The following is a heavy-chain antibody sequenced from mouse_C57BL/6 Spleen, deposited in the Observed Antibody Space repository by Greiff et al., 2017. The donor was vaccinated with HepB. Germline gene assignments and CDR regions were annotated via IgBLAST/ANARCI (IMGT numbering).Heavy chain of an antibody. CDR1: GFTFSDYG. CDR2: ISNLAYSI. Sequence: EVKVVESGGGLVQPGGSLKLSCAASGFTFSDYGMAWVRQAPRKGPEWVAFISNLAYSIYYADTVTGRFTISRENATNTLYLEMSSLRSEDTAMYYCARHDGNYDYYAMDYWGQGTSVTVSS. J-gene: IGHJ4*01. CDR3: ARHDGNYDYYAMDY. D-gene: IGHD2-1*01. V-gene: IGHV5-15*01.